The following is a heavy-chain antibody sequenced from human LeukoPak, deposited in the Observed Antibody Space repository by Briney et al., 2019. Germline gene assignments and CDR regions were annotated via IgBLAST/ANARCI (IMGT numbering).Heavy chain of an antibody. Sequence: GGSLRLSCAASGFIFSSYWMHWVRHAPGKGLAWVSRINTDGSSTSYADSVKGRFTISRDNAKNTLYLQMNSLRAEDTAVYYCVSIAVAGNFDYWGQGTLVTVSS. J-gene: IGHJ4*02. D-gene: IGHD6-19*01. CDR1: GFIFSSYW. CDR3: VSIAVAGNFDY. V-gene: IGHV3-74*01. CDR2: INTDGSST.